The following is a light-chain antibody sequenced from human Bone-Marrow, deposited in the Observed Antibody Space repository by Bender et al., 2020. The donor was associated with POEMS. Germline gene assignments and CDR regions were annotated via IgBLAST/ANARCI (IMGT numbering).Light chain of an antibody. CDR2: GHN. CDR3: AAWYASLDGWL. CDR1: SYNIGSNT. Sequence: QSALTQPPSASGTPGQRVTISCSGSSYNIGSNTVNWYQQLPGTAPKLLIYGHNQRPSGVPDRFSGSKSGTSASLAISGLQPEDEADYHCAAWYASLDGWLFGGGTKLTVL. V-gene: IGLV1-44*01. J-gene: IGLJ3*02.